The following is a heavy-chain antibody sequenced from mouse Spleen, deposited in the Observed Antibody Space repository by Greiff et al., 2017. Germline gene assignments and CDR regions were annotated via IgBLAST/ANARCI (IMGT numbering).Heavy chain of an antibody. V-gene: IGHV5-9-1*01. CDR2: ISSGGSYT. D-gene: IGHD2-4*01. CDR1: GFTFSSYA. Sequence: EVKLMESGGGLVKPGGSLKLSCAASGFTFSSYAMSWVRQTPEKRLEWVATISSGGSYTYYPDSVKGRFTISRDNAKNTLYLQMSSLRSENTAMYYCARGDYDYEGKSGAMDYWGQGTSVTVSS. CDR3: ARGDYDYEGKSGAMDY. J-gene: IGHJ4*01.